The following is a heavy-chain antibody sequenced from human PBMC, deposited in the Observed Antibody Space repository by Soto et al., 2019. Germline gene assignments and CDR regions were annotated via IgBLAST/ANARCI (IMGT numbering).Heavy chain of an antibody. D-gene: IGHD6-19*01. J-gene: IGHJ4*02. CDR1: GGSISSGDYY. V-gene: IGHV4-30-4*01. CDR2: IYYSGST. CDR3: ARAIGGWTPFDY. Sequence: PSETLSLTCTVSGGSISSGDYYWSWIRQPPGKGLEWIGYIYYSGSTYYNPSLKSRVTISVDTSKNQFSLKLSSVTAADTAVYYCARAIGGWTPFDYWGQGTLVTVSS.